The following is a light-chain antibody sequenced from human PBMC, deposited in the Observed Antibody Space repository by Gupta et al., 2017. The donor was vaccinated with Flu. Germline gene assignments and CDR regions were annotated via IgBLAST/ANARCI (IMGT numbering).Light chain of an antibody. CDR3: GSSDPSMNAWV. V-gene: IGLV1-51*02. J-gene: IGLJ2*01. Sequence: QSVLTQPPSVSAAPGQKVTISCSGSSSNIGNSYLSWYQQLPGKVTKRLIVYRDKRPSGINDRFLCYKSGNYATPRTNVLQTGEEADDYCGSSDPSMNAWVFGGGTKLTVL. CDR1: SSNIGNSY. CDR2: YRD.